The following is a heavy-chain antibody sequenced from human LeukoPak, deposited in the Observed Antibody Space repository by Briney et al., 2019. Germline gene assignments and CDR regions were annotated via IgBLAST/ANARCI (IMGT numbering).Heavy chain of an antibody. Sequence: SETLSLTCAVYGGSFSGYSWSWIRQPPGRGLEWIGEINHSGSTNYNPSLKSRVTISVDTSKNQFSLKLSSVTAADTAVYYCASAWIAAAGSIDYWGQGTLVTVSS. CDR2: INHSGST. J-gene: IGHJ4*02. CDR1: GGSFSGYS. V-gene: IGHV4-34*01. D-gene: IGHD6-13*01. CDR3: ASAWIAAAGSIDY.